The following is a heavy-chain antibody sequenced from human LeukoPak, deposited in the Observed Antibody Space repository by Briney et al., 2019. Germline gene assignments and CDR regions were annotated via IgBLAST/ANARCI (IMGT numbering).Heavy chain of an antibody. D-gene: IGHD3-10*02. V-gene: IGHV3-23*05. CDR2: IGSDNKP. Sequence: GGSLRLSCEAPGFTFSAYAMTWVRQAPGKGLEWVSSIGSDNKPHYSESVKGRFAISRDNSKNTLFLQLHNLRVEDTALYYCAGDLHYYVAMDVWGQGTTVTVSS. CDR1: GFTFSAYA. CDR3: AGDLHYYVAMDV. J-gene: IGHJ6*02.